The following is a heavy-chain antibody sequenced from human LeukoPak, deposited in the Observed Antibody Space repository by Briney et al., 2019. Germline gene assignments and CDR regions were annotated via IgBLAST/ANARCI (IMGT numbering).Heavy chain of an antibody. CDR2: IYYSGST. J-gene: IGHJ3*02. CDR3: ARDARGAFDI. V-gene: IGHV4-59*01. Sequence: PSETLSLTCTVSGGSISSYYWSWIRQPPGKGLEWIGYIYYSGSTNYNPSLKSRVTISVDTAKNQFSLKLSSVTAADTAVYYCARDARGAFDIWGQGTMVTVSS. CDR1: GGSISSYY.